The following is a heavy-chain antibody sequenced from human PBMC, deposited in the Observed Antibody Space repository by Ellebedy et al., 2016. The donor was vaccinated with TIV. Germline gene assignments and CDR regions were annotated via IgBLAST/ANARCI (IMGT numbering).Heavy chain of an antibody. CDR3: ARVSSWYAYYFDY. CDR1: RCTFSSYA. Sequence: AASVKVSCKASRCTFSSYAISWVRQAPGQGLEWMGRIIAIIGIANYAQKFQGRVTITADKSTSTAYMELSSLRSEDTAVYYCARVSSWYAYYFDYWGQGTLVTVSS. J-gene: IGHJ4*02. V-gene: IGHV1-69*04. CDR2: IIAIIGIA. D-gene: IGHD6-13*01.